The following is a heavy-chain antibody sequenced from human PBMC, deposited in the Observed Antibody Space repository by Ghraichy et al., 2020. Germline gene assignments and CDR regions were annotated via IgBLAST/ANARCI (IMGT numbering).Heavy chain of an antibody. Sequence: SETLSLTCTVSGGPVGSGGFSWTWIRQQPEKGLEWIGYIYNSRNTRYNPSLQSRVSMSLDTSKNQFSLKMTSVAAADTAVYYCARDGYYGSGTLDYWGQGTLVTVSS. J-gene: IGHJ4*02. V-gene: IGHV4-31*03. CDR3: ARDGYYGSGTLDY. CDR1: GGPVGSGGFS. D-gene: IGHD3-10*01. CDR2: IYNSRNT.